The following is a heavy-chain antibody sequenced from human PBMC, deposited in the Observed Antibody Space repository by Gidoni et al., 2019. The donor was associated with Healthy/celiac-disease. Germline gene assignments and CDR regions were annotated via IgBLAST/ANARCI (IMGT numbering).Heavy chain of an antibody. CDR1: GGPISSSNW. D-gene: IGHD1-1*01. CDR3: ARSEGPRYSDAFDI. V-gene: IGHV4-4*02. Sequence: QVQLQESGPGLVKPSGTLSLTCAVSGGPISSSNWWRWVRQPPGKGLEWIGEIYHSGSTNYNPSPKSRVTISVDKSKNQFSLKLSSVTAADTAVYYCARSEGPRYSDAFDIWGQGTMVTVSS. J-gene: IGHJ3*02. CDR2: IYHSGST.